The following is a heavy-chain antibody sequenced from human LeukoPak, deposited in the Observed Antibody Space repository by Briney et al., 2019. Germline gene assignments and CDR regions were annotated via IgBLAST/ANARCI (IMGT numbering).Heavy chain of an antibody. J-gene: IGHJ6*02. CDR1: GYTLTELS. CDR3: ATIDGSGSFIGRYYYYGMDV. V-gene: IGHV1-24*01. D-gene: IGHD3-10*01. Sequence: ASVKVSCKVSGYTLTELSMHWVRQAPGKGLEWMGGFDPEDGEKIYAQKFQGRVTMTEDTSTDTAYMELSSLRSEDTAVYYCATIDGSGSFIGRYYYYGMDVWGQGTTVTVSS. CDR2: FDPEDGEK.